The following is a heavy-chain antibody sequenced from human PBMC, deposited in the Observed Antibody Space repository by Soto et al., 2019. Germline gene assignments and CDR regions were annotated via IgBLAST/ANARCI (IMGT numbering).Heavy chain of an antibody. CDR2: VNPNSGNT. D-gene: IGHD5-12*01. V-gene: IGHV1-8*01. Sequence: ASVKVSCKASGYTFTSYDINWVRQATGQGLEWMGWVNPNSGNTGYAQKFQGRVTMTRDTSISTAYMELSSLTSEDTAVYYCARGYRGYSAYDVPWGQGTLVTVSS. J-gene: IGHJ5*02. CDR1: GYTFTSYD. CDR3: ARGYRGYSAYDVP.